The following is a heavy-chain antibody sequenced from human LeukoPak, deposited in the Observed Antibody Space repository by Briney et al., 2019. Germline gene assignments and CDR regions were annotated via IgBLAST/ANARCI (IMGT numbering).Heavy chain of an antibody. CDR1: GASISSLY. V-gene: IGHV4-59*11. CDR3: ARGILGYCTNGVCYPTFDY. Sequence: PSETLSLTCSVSGASISSLYWSWIRQPPGKGLEWIVYIHYSGSTNCNPSLKSRVTISVDTSKNQFSLKLSSVTAADTAVYYCARGILGYCTNGVCYPTFDYWGQGTLVTVSS. CDR2: IHYSGST. J-gene: IGHJ4*02. D-gene: IGHD2-8*01.